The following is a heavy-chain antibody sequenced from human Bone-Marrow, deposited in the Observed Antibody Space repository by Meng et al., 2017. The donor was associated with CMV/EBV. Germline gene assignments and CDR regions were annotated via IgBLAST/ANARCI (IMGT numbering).Heavy chain of an antibody. CDR1: GWSLSGYY. CDR3: ARGFRYYPRYYGSGSSDNWFDP. Sequence: QGQLQNWGAGLLQPSETLXPTCACYGWSLSGYYWSWIRQPPGKGLEWIWEINHSGSTNYNPSLKSRVTISVDTSKNQFSLKLSSVTAADTAVYYCARGFRYYPRYYGSGSSDNWFDPWGQGTLVTVSS. CDR2: INHSGST. V-gene: IGHV4-34*01. D-gene: IGHD3-10*01. J-gene: IGHJ5*02.